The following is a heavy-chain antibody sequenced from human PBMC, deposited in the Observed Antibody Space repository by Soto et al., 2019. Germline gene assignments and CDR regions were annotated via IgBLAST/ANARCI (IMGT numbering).Heavy chain of an antibody. CDR1: GGTFSSYA. CDR3: ARMGGGTVTTPFDY. CDR2: IIPIFGTA. D-gene: IGHD4-17*01. Sequence: QVQLVQSGAEVKKPGSSVKVSCKASGGTFSSYAISWVRQAPGQGLEWMGGIIPIFGTANYAQKFQGRVTITAEKPTSTAYMELSSLRSEDTAVYYCARMGGGTVTTPFDYWGQGTLVTVSS. V-gene: IGHV1-69*06. J-gene: IGHJ4*02.